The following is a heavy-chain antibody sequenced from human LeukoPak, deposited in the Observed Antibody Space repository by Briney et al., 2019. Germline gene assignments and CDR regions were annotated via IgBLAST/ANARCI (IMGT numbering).Heavy chain of an antibody. V-gene: IGHV4-31*03. J-gene: IGHJ4*02. CDR2: IYYSGST. CDR1: GGSISSGGYY. D-gene: IGHD3-22*01. CDR3: ARAIGYYYDGSGYYPSPPDY. Sequence: SQTLSLTCTVSGGSISSGGYYWSWLRQHPGKGLEWIGYIYYSGSTYYGPSLKSRVTISVDTSKNQFSLKLCSVTAADTAVYYCARAIGYYYDGSGYYPSPPDYWGQGTLVTVSS.